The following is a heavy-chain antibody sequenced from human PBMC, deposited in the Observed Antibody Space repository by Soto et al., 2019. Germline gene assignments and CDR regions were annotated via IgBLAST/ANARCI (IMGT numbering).Heavy chain of an antibody. CDR1: GFSFNSQG. J-gene: IGHJ6*03. Sequence: GGSLRLSCAVSGFSFNSQGMHWVRQAPGKGLEWVAVISYDGSNKYYADSVKGRFTISRDNSKNTLYLQMNTLRAEDTAVYYCAKEPEIVEFHYYYMDVWGKGTTVTVSS. CDR3: AKEPEIVEFHYYYMDV. V-gene: IGHV3-30*18. D-gene: IGHD2-21*01. CDR2: ISYDGSNK.